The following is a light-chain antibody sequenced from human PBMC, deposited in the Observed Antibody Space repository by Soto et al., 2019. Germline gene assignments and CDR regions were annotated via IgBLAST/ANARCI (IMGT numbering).Light chain of an antibody. CDR2: GAS. J-gene: IGKJ1*01. V-gene: IGKV3-20*01. CDR1: QSVSSSY. Sequence: EIGLTQSPGTLSLSPGERATLSCRASQSVSSSYLAWYQQKPGQAPRLLIYGASSRATGIPDRFSGSGSGADFTLTISRLEPEDFAVFYCQKYETSPWTFGQGTKV. CDR3: QKYETSPWT.